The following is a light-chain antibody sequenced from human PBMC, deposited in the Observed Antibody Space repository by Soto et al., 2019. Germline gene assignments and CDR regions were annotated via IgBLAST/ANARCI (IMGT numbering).Light chain of an antibody. V-gene: IGKV3-15*01. CDR1: QSVTTN. Sequence: EIVMTQSPATLSVSPGERATLSCRASQSVTTNLAWYQQKPGQAPTLLIYGASTRATGIPARFSGSGSGTEFPLTISGLQCDDVAVYYCQQYTNWPPWTFGQGTGV. CDR2: GAS. CDR3: QQYTNWPPWT. J-gene: IGKJ1*01.